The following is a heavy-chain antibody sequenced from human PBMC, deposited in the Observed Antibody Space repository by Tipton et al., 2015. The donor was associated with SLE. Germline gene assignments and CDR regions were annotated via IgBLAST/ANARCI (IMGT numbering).Heavy chain of an antibody. CDR3: AREVITISDSDAFDI. Sequence: TLSLTCTVSGGSISTYYWNWIRQPPGKGLEWVGYLYYSGITYYNPSLKSRVSISVDTTKNQFSLRLTSVTAADTAVYYCAREVITISDSDAFDIWGQGTMITVSS. CDR2: LYYSGIT. CDR1: GGSISTYY. J-gene: IGHJ3*02. D-gene: IGHD2-21*01. V-gene: IGHV4-59*01.